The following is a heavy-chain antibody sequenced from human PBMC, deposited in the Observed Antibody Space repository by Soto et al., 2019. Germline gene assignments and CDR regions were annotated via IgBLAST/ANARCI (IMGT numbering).Heavy chain of an antibody. Sequence: SQTLSLTCAISGDSVSSNSAAWNWIRQSPSRGLEWLGRTYYRSKWYNDYAVSVKSRITTNPDTSRNQFSLQLNSVTPEDTAVYYCARGPHIVVVPAAILGGGMDVWGQGTTVTVSS. CDR3: ARGPHIVVVPAAILGGGMDV. CDR2: TYYRSKWYN. D-gene: IGHD2-2*01. V-gene: IGHV6-1*01. J-gene: IGHJ6*02. CDR1: GDSVSSNSAA.